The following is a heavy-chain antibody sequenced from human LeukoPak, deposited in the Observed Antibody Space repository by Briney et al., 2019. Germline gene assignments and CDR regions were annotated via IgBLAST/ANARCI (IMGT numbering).Heavy chain of an antibody. CDR2: ISQSGNT. Sequence: PSQTLSLTCTVSSGSINSGGYFWNWIRQHPGKGLEWIGYISQSGNTYYNPSLRARVTISLDTSKNQFSLKLSSVTAADTAVYYCARVRPGRPYFDYWGQGNL. D-gene: IGHD6-6*01. CDR1: SGSINSGGYF. V-gene: IGHV4-31*03. J-gene: IGHJ4*02. CDR3: ARVRPGRPYFDY.